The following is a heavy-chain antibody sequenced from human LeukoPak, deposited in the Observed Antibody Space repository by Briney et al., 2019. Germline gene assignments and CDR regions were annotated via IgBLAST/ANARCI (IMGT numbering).Heavy chain of an antibody. CDR1: SASLSSYY. Sequence: SETLSLICTVSSASLSSYYWSWIRQPPGKGLEWIGDIYYSGSIKYNPSLKSRVTMSVDTSKNQFSLKLSSVTAADTAIYYCARENPSGYYNRPIDYWGQGTLVTVSS. CDR2: IYYSGSI. CDR3: ARENPSGYYNRPIDY. V-gene: IGHV4-59*01. J-gene: IGHJ4*02. D-gene: IGHD3-22*01.